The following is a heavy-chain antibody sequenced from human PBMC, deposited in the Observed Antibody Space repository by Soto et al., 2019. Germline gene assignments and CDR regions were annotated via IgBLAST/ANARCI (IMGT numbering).Heavy chain of an antibody. V-gene: IGHV4-39*01. J-gene: IGHJ4*02. CDR1: GGSISSSSYY. D-gene: IGHD1-26*01. CDR2: IYYSGST. CDR3: ARRAGATPYFDY. Sequence: QLQLQESGPGLVKPSETLSLTCTVSGGSISSSSYYWGWIRQPPGKGLEWIGSIYYSGSTYYNPSLKSRVTISVDTSKNQFSLKLSSVTAADTAVYYCARRAGATPYFDYWGQGTLVTVSS.